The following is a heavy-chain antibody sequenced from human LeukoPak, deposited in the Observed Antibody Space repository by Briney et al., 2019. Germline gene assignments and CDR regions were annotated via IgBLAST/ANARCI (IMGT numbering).Heavy chain of an antibody. CDR3: AIHNPLTLVGTKKSRERLDY. CDR1: GFTFSDYE. J-gene: IGHJ4*02. V-gene: IGHV3-48*03. D-gene: IGHD1-1*01. CDR2: ISSSGSTI. Sequence: GGSLRLSCAASGFTFSDYEMNWVRQAPGKGLEWVSYISSSGSTIYYADSVKGRFTISRDNAKNSLYLQMNSLRAEDTAVYYCAIHNPLTLVGTKKSRERLDYWGQGTLVTVSS.